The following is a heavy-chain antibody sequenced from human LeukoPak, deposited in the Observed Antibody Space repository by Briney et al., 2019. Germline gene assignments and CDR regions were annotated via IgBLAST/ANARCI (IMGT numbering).Heavy chain of an antibody. CDR2: IYYSGST. CDR1: GGSVSSGSYY. V-gene: IGHV4-39*01. CDR3: ARHVLGASDYMYNWFDP. D-gene: IGHD4-11*01. J-gene: IGHJ5*02. Sequence: PSETLSLTCTVSGGSVSSGSYYWSWIRQPPGKGLEWIGYIYYSGSTYYNPSLKSRVTISVDTSKNQFSLKLSSVTAADTAVYYCARHVLGASDYMYNWFDPWGQGTLVTVSS.